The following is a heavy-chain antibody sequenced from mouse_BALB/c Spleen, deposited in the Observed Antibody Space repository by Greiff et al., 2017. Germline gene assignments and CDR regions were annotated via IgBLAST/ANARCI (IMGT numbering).Heavy chain of an antibody. CDR1: GYTFSSYW. D-gene: IGHD1-2*01. CDR3: ARYPSLLRLREDYFDY. CDR2: ILPGSGST. Sequence: QVQLQQSGAELMKPGASVKISCKATGYTFSSYWIEWVKQRPGHGLEWIGEILPGSGSTNYNEKFKGKATFTADTSSNTAYMQLSSLTSEDSAVYYCARYPSLLRLREDYFDYWGQGTTLTVSS. V-gene: IGHV1-9*01. J-gene: IGHJ2*01.